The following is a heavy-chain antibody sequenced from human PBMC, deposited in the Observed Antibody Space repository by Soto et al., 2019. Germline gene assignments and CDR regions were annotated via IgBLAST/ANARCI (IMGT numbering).Heavy chain of an antibody. CDR3: ARVRGYYDFWSGYYKPYYYGMDV. J-gene: IGHJ6*02. CDR1: GFTFSSYA. V-gene: IGHV3-30-3*01. CDR2: ISYDGSNK. Sequence: QVQLVESGGGVVQPGRSLRLSCAASGFTFSSYAMHWVRQAPGKGLEWVAVISYDGSNKYYADSVKGRFTISRDNSKNTLYLQMNGLRAEDTAVYYCARVRGYYDFWSGYYKPYYYGMDVWGQGTTVTVSS. D-gene: IGHD3-3*01.